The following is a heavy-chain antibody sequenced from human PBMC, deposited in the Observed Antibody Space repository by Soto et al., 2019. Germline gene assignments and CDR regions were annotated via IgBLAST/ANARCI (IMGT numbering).Heavy chain of an antibody. V-gene: IGHV6-1*01. CDR3: AREQGTITFGGVIAYFDD. Sequence: PSQTLSLTCAISGYRVSEISAGWNWIRQSPSRGLEWLGRTYFKSKWHNDYAGSVEGRININADTSKNQFSLRLNSVTAADTAVYYCAREQGTITFGGVIAYFDDWGQGIQVTVSS. J-gene: IGHJ4*02. CDR2: TYFKSKWHN. CDR1: GYRVSEISAG. D-gene: IGHD3-16*02.